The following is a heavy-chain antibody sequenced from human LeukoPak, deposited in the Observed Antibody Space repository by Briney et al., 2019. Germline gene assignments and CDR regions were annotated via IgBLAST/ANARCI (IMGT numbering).Heavy chain of an antibody. CDR3: AGDGGYGGNSGPFDY. CDR1: GGSVSSGSYY. D-gene: IGHD4-23*01. J-gene: IGHJ4*02. CDR2: IYYSGST. Sequence: SETLSLTCTVSGGSVSSGSYYWSWIRQPPGKGLEWIGYIYYSGSTNYNPSLKSRVTISVDTSKNQFSLKLSSVTAADTAVYYCAGDGGYGGNSGPFDYWGQGTLVTVSS. V-gene: IGHV4-61*01.